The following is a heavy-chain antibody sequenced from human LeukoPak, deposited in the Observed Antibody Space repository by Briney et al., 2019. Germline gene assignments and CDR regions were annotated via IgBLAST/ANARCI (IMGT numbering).Heavy chain of an antibody. CDR1: GFTFSNAW. V-gene: IGHV3-15*01. CDR3: AKRSGYGFDY. J-gene: IGHJ4*02. D-gene: IGHD5-12*01. CDR2: IKSKTDGGTT. Sequence: PGGSLRLSCAASGFTFSNAWMSWVRQAPGKGLEWVGRIKSKTDGGTTDYAAPVKGRFTISRDNSKNTLSLQMNSLRPEDTAVYYCAKRSGYGFDYWGQGTLVTVSS.